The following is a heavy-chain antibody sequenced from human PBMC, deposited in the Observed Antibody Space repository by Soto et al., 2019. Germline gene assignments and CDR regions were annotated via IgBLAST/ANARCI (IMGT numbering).Heavy chain of an antibody. CDR2: IVVGSGNT. D-gene: IGHD3-22*01. V-gene: IGHV1-58*01. J-gene: IGHJ4*02. CDR3: AASAALYYYDSSGYSTLDY. Sequence: SVKVSCKASGFTFTSSAVQWVRQARGQRLEWIGWIVVGSGNTNYAQKFQERVTITRDMSTSTAYMELSSLRSEDTAVYYCAASAALYYYDSSGYSTLDYWGQGTLVTVSS. CDR1: GFTFTSSA.